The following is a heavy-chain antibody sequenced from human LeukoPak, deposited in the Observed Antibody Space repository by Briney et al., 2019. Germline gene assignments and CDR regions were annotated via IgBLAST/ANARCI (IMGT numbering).Heavy chain of an antibody. Sequence: GGSLRLSCAASGFTFSSYSMNWVRQAPEKGLEWVSSISSSSSYIYYADSVKGRFTISRDNAKNSLYLQMNSLRAEDTAVYYCARGQRLEQDYWGQGTLVTVSS. CDR3: ARGQRLEQDY. D-gene: IGHD1/OR15-1a*01. V-gene: IGHV3-21*01. CDR2: ISSSSSYI. CDR1: GFTFSSYS. J-gene: IGHJ4*02.